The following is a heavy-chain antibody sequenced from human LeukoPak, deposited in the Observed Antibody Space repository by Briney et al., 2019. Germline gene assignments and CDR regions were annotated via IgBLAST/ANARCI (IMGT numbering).Heavy chain of an antibody. V-gene: IGHV3-30*18. Sequence: PGGSLRLSCAASGFTFSSYGMHWVRQAPGKGLEWVAVISYDGSNKYYADSVKGRFTISRDNSKNTLYLQMNSLRAEDTAVYHCAKDRGSSWYGGMDWFDPWGQGTLVTVSS. CDR3: AKDRGSSWYGGMDWFDP. J-gene: IGHJ5*02. CDR2: ISYDGSNK. D-gene: IGHD6-13*01. CDR1: GFTFSSYG.